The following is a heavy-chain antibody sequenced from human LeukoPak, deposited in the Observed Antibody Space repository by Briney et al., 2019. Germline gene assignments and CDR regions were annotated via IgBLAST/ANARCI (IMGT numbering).Heavy chain of an antibody. CDR1: GFTFDDYG. CDR2: ISSSSSYI. J-gene: IGHJ3*02. Sequence: GGSLRLSCAASGFTFDDYGMSWVRQAPGKGLEWVSSISSSSSYIHYADSVKGRFTISRDNAKNSLYLQMNSLRAEDTAVYYCARGYSNYGYVFDIWGQGTMVTVSS. V-gene: IGHV3-21*01. D-gene: IGHD4-11*01. CDR3: ARGYSNYGYVFDI.